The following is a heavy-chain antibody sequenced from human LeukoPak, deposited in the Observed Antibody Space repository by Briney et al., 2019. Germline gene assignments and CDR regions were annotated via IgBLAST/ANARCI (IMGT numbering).Heavy chain of an antibody. Sequence: GGSLRLSCAASGFTFSSYAMSWVRQAPGKGLEWLSAISGSGGSTYYADAVTGRFTISRDNSKNALYLQMNSLRAEDTAVYYCANVAYRDSSAPGYWGQGTLVTVS. D-gene: IGHD6-19*01. CDR2: ISGSGGST. CDR3: ANVAYRDSSAPGY. CDR1: GFTFSSYA. J-gene: IGHJ4*02. V-gene: IGHV3-23*01.